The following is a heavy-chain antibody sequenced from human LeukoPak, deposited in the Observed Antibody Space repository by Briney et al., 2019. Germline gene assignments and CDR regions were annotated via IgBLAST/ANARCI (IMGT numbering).Heavy chain of an antibody. CDR2: MNPNSGNT. V-gene: IGHV1-8*03. Sequence: ASVKVSCKASGYTFTNYGISWVRQATGQGLEWMGWMNPNSGNTGYAQKFQGRVTITRNTSISTAYMELSSLRSEDTAVYYCARVVVAASPYETWGQGTLVTVSS. D-gene: IGHD2-15*01. CDR3: ARVVVAASPYET. J-gene: IGHJ5*02. CDR1: GYTFTNYG.